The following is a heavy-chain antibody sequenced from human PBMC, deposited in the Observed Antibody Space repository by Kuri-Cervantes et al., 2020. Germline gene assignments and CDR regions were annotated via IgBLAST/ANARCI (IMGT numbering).Heavy chain of an antibody. CDR2: MSGDGKNK. CDR1: GVAFSNSG. D-gene: IGHD6-19*01. J-gene: IGHJ3*02. V-gene: IGHV3-30*03. CDR3: ARDCRWPVDAFDI. Sequence: GGSLRLSCVASGVAFSNSGMHWVRQAPGKGLEWVAFMSGDGKNKYHAGSVKGRFTISRDNDKNTLFLEMNSLRAEDTAVYYCARDCRWPVDAFDIWGQGTMVTVSS.